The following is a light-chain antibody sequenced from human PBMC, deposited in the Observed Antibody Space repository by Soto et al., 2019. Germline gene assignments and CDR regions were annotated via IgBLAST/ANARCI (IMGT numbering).Light chain of an antibody. J-gene: IGKJ3*01. CDR3: QQYDSWPPLFT. V-gene: IGKV3-15*01. Sequence: EIVMTQSPATLSVSPGEQATLSCRASQSISSNLAWYQQRPGQAPRLLVYGASTRATGVPARFSGSGSGTEFTLTISSLQSEDFALYYCQQYDSWPPLFTFGPGTKVDLK. CDR1: QSISSN. CDR2: GAS.